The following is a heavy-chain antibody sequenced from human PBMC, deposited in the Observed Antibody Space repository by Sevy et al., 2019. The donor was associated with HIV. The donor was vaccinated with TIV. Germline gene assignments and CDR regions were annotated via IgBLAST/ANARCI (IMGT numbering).Heavy chain of an antibody. D-gene: IGHD6-19*01. CDR3: AKIAVAGYEPGGYFDY. CDR2: IYYSGST. J-gene: IGHJ4*02. Sequence: SETLSLTCTVSGGSISSSSYYWGWIRQPPGKGLEWIGSIYYSGSTYYNPSLKSRVTISVDTSKNHFSLKLSSVTAADTAVYYCAKIAVAGYEPGGYFDYWGQGTLVTVSS. V-gene: IGHV4-39*01. CDR1: GGSISSSSYY.